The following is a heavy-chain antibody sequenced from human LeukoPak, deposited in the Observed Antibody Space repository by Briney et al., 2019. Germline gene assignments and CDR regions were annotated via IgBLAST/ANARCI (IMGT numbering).Heavy chain of an antibody. CDR3: ALGSASYDAFDV. V-gene: IGHV3-48*03. Sequence: GGSLRLSCAASGFTFSSYEMNWVRQAPGKGLEWVSYISSGSTTYYADSMKGRFTISRDNAKNSLFLQMNSLRAEDTAIYYCALGSASYDAFDVWGQGTMVTVSS. D-gene: IGHD6-19*01. CDR2: ISSGSTT. J-gene: IGHJ3*01. CDR1: GFTFSSYE.